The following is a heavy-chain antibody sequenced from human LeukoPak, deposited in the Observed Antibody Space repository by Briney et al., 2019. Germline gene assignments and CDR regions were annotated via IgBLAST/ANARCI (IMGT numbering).Heavy chain of an antibody. CDR2: IYYSRST. Sequence: SETLSLTCTVSGGSISSSSYYWGWIRQPPGKGPEWIGSIYYSRSTYYNPSLKSRVTISVDTSKNQFSLKLSSVTAADTAVYYCARLIVVVPAAIYFDYWGQGTLVTVSS. CDR1: GGSISSSSYY. V-gene: IGHV4-39*01. CDR3: ARLIVVVPAAIYFDY. D-gene: IGHD2-2*02. J-gene: IGHJ4*02.